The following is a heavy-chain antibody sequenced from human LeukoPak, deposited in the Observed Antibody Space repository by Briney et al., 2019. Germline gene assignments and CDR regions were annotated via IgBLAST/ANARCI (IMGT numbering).Heavy chain of an antibody. CDR1: GFTFSSYG. D-gene: IGHD5-24*01. V-gene: IGHV3-30*03. CDR3: ATKMD. Sequence: GGSLRLSCAASGFTFSSYGMHWVRQAPGKGLEWVAVISYDGSKQYYADSVKGRFTISRDTSKNTVYVQMNSLRAEDTAVYYCATKMDWGQGTLVTVSS. CDR2: ISYDGSKQ. J-gene: IGHJ4*02.